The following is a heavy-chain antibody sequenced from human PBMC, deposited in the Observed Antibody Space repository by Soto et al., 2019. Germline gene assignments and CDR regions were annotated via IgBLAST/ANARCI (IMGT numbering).Heavy chain of an antibody. CDR1: GGTFSSYA. D-gene: IGHD6-13*01. Sequence: QVQLVQSGAEVKKPGSSVKVSCKASGGTFSSYAISWVRQAPGQGLEWMGGIIPIFGTTDYAKKFQGRVTITADEYKSTAYMELSSLRSEDTAVYYCARAFHIRSSWHVAHAWGQGTLVTVSS. J-gene: IGHJ5*02. CDR2: IIPIFGTT. V-gene: IGHV1-69*12. CDR3: ARAFHIRSSWHVAHA.